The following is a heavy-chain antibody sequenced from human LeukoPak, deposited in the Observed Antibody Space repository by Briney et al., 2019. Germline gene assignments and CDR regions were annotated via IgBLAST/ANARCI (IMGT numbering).Heavy chain of an antibody. V-gene: IGHV3-21*01. CDR2: ISSSSRDI. J-gene: IGHJ4*02. Sequence: SGGSLRLSCAASGFTFTSYAMNWVRQAPGKGLEWVSSISSSSRDINYADSVKGRFTISRDNAWNSLYLQMNSLRAEDTAVYYCARDSDSSGHYYMDYFDYWGQGALVTVSS. D-gene: IGHD3-22*01. CDR1: GFTFTSYA. CDR3: ARDSDSSGHYYMDYFDY.